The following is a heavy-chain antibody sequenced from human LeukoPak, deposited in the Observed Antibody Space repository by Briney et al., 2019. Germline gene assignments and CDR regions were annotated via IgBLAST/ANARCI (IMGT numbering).Heavy chain of an antibody. CDR3: AKGQGSGSYYNATFDI. CDR2: ISSSSSTI. CDR1: GFTFSSYS. V-gene: IGHV3-48*04. D-gene: IGHD3-10*01. Sequence: PGGSLRLSCAASGFTFSSYSMNWVRQAPGKGLEWVSYISSSSSTIYYADSVKGRFTISRDNAKNSLYLQMNSLRAEDTALYYCAKGQGSGSYYNATFDIWGQGTMVTVSS. J-gene: IGHJ3*02.